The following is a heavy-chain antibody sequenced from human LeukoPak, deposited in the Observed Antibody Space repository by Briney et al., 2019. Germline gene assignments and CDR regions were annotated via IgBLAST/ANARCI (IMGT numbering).Heavy chain of an antibody. CDR3: ARGDGSSSGLYFDS. CDR1: GFTFSSYG. J-gene: IGHJ4*02. Sequence: GGSLRLSCAASGFTFSSYGMHWVRQAPGKGLEWVAFIRYDGSNKYYADSVKGRFTISRDNSKNTLYLQMNSLRAEDTAVYYCARGDGSSSGLYFDSWGQGTLVTVSS. V-gene: IGHV3-30*02. D-gene: IGHD6-6*01. CDR2: IRYDGSNK.